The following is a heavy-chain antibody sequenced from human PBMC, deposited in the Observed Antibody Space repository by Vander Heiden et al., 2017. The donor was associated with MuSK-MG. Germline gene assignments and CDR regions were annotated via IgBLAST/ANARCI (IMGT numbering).Heavy chain of an antibody. CDR2: INHSGST. CDR3: ARGRDDYVWGSYPRGAFDI. J-gene: IGHJ3*02. V-gene: IGHV4-34*01. D-gene: IGHD3-16*02. Sequence: QVQLQQWCARLLKPSETLFPTCAVYGGSFSGYYWSWLRTPPGKGLEWIGEINHSGSTNYNPSLKSRVTISVDTSKNQFSLKLSSVTAADTAVYYCARGRDDYVWGSYPRGAFDIWGQGTMVTVSS. CDR1: GGSFSGYY.